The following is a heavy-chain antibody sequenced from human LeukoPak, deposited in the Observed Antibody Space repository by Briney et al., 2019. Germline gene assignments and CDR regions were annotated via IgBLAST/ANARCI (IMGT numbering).Heavy chain of an antibody. D-gene: IGHD1-26*01. CDR3: AKEMGAAWVDAFDI. V-gene: IGHV3-23*01. J-gene: IGHJ3*02. CDR1: GFTFGSYA. Sequence: PGGSLRLSCVASGFTFGSYAMSWVRQAPGKGLEWVSASSGSGGNTFYAASVKGRFTISRDNSKNTLYRQMNSLRAEDTAVYYCAKEMGAAWVDAFDIWGQGTMVTVSS. CDR2: SSGSGGNT.